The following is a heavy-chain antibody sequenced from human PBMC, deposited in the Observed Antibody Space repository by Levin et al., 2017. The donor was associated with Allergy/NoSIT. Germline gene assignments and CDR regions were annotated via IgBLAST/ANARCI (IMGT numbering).Heavy chain of an antibody. CDR2: ISGSGGST. V-gene: IGHV3-23*01. CDR1: GFTFSSYA. D-gene: IGHD3-16*01. CDR3: AKDGIRLGDLESVSKLWTYLGGMDV. J-gene: IGHJ6*02. Sequence: GESLKISCAASGFTFSSYAMSWVRQAPGKGLEWVSAISGSGGSTYYADSVKGRFTISRDNSKNTLYLQMNSLRAEDTAVYYCAKDGIRLGDLESVSKLWTYLGGMDVWGQGTTVTVSS.